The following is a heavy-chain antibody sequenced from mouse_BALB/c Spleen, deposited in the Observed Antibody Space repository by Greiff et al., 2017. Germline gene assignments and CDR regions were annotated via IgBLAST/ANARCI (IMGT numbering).Heavy chain of an antibody. CDR2: IYPGNSDT. CDR3: TRAREGYPWFAY. V-gene: IGHV1-5*01. CDR1: GYTFTSYW. D-gene: IGHD2-2*01. J-gene: IGHJ3*01. Sequence: VQLQQSGTVLARPGASVKMSCKASGYTFTSYWMHWVKQRPGQGLEWIGAIYPGNSDTSYNQKFKGKAKLTAVTSTSTAYMELSSLTNEDSAVYYCTRAREGYPWFAYWGQGTLVTVSA.